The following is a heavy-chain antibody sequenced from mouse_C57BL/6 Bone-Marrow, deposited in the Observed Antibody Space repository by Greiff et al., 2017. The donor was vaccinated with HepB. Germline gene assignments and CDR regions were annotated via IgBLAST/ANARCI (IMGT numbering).Heavy chain of an antibody. CDR2: IYPGDGDT. CDR1: GYAFSSSW. J-gene: IGHJ2*01. D-gene: IGHD2-1*01. V-gene: IGHV1-82*01. Sequence: QVQLKESGPELVKPGASVKISCKASGYAFSSSWMNWVKQRPGKGLEWIGRIYPGDGDTNYNGKFKGKATLTADKSSSTAYMQLSSLTSEDSAVYFCEIYSPYFDYRGQGTTLTVSS. CDR3: EIYSPYFDY.